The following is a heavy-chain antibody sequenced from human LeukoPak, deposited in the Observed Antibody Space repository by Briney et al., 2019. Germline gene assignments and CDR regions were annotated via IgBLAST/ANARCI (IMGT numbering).Heavy chain of an antibody. CDR3: ARERVAARDYYYYGMDV. CDR2: IYSGGNT. J-gene: IGHJ6*02. CDR1: GFTVSSNY. V-gene: IGHV3-66*01. Sequence: GGSLRLSCAASGFTVSSNYMSWVRQAPGKGLEWVSVIYSGGNTYYADSVKGRFTISRDNSKNTLYLQMNSLRAEDTAVYYCARERVAARDYYYYGMDVWGQGTTVTVSS. D-gene: IGHD6-6*01.